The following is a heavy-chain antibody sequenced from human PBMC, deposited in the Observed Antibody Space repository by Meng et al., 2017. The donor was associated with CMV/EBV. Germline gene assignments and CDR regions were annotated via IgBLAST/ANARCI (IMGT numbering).Heavy chain of an antibody. D-gene: IGHD2-2*02. CDR3: ARKKVLVVPAAISPRTYYFDS. Sequence: SETLSLTCTVSGGSVSSGSYYWSWIRQPPGKGLEWIGYIYYSGSTNYNPSLKSRVTISVDTSKNQFSLKLSSVTAADTAVYYCARKKVLVVPAAISPRTYYFDSWGQGTLVTVSS. V-gene: IGHV4-61*01. J-gene: IGHJ4*02. CDR2: IYYSGST. CDR1: GGSVSSGSYY.